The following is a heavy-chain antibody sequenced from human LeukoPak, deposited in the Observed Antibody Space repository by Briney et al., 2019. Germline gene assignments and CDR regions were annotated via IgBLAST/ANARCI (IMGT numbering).Heavy chain of an antibody. Sequence: GGSLRLSCAASGFTFSSYSMNWVRQAPGKGLEWVSSISSSSSYIYYADSVKGRFTISRDNSKNTVYLQINSLTAEDTAVYYCGRDSRWAQPDYWGQGTLVTVSS. CDR3: GRDSRWAQPDY. J-gene: IGHJ4*02. CDR1: GFTFSSYS. D-gene: IGHD5-24*01. V-gene: IGHV3-21*04. CDR2: ISSSSSYI.